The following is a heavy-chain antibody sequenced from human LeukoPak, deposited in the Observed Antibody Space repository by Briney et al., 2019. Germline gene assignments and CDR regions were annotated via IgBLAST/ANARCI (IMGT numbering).Heavy chain of an antibody. V-gene: IGHV4-34*01. CDR3: ASVLRYFDWLPYYFDY. CDR2: INHSGST. CDR1: GGSFSGYY. J-gene: IGHJ4*02. D-gene: IGHD3-9*01. Sequence: PSETLSLTCAVYGGSFSGYYWSWIRQPPGKGLEWIGEINHSGSTNYNPSLKSRVTISVDPSKNQFSLKLSSVTAADTAVYYCASVLRYFDWLPYYFDYWGQGTLVTVSS.